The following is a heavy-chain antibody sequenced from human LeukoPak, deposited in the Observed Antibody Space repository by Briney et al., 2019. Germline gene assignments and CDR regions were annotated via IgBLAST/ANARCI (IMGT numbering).Heavy chain of an antibody. V-gene: IGHV3-11*04. D-gene: IGHD3-22*01. J-gene: IGHJ4*02. CDR1: GLAFSDYY. CDR3: AIQITMIVVVPYFDY. Sequence: PGGSLRLSSAASGLAFSDYYITWIRQAPGKGLEWVSSISGSGTTTYSADSVRGRFTVSRDNAKNSVFLYMNSLRAEDTAVYYCAIQITMIVVVPYFDYWGQGTLVTVSS. CDR2: ISGSGTTT.